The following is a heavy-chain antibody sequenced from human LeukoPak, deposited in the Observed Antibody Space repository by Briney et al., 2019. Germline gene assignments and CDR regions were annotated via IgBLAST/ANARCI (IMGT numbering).Heavy chain of an antibody. CDR3: AKDSAEYSSSWSYFDY. Sequence: PGGSLRLSCAASGFTFSSYSMNWVRQAPGKGLEWVSYISSSSSTIYYADSVKGRFTISRDNSKNTLYLQMNSLRAEDTAVYYCAKDSAEYSSSWSYFDYWGQGTLVTVSS. D-gene: IGHD6-13*01. J-gene: IGHJ4*02. CDR1: GFTFSSYS. V-gene: IGHV3-48*01. CDR2: ISSSSSTI.